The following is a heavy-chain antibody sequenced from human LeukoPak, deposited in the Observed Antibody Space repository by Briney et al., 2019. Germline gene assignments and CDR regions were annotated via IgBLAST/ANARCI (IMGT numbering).Heavy chain of an antibody. D-gene: IGHD1-1*01. V-gene: IGHV4-34*12. Sequence: SETLSLTCAIYGGSFSGYYWSWIRQPPGKGLEWLGDIIHSGSTNYNPSLKSRVTISLDTSKNQFSLKLSSVTAADTAVYYCARVPGGALNWFDPWGQGTLVTVSS. J-gene: IGHJ5*02. CDR2: IIHSGST. CDR3: ARVPGGALNWFDP. CDR1: GGSFSGYY.